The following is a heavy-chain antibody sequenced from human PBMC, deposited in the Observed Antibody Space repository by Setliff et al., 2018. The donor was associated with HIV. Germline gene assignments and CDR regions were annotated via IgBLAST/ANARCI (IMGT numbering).Heavy chain of an antibody. CDR1: GGTFSSYA. CDR2: IIPIFGTA. D-gene: IGHD2-15*01. J-gene: IGHJ5*02. V-gene: IGHV1-69*13. CDR3: ARVSGGGSKWFDP. Sequence: SVKVSCKASGGTFSSYAISWVRQAPGQGLEWMGGIIPIFGTANYAQKFQGRVTITADESTSTAYMELSSLRSEDTAVYYCARVSGGGSKWFDPWGQGTLVTVSS.